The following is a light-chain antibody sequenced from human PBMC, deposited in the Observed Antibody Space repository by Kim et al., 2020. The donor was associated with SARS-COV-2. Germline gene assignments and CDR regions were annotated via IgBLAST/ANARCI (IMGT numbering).Light chain of an antibody. J-gene: IGLJ2*01. V-gene: IGLV6-57*01. Sequence: NSMLTQPHSVSESPGKTVTVSCTRSSGSIASNYVQWYQQRPGSSPTTVIYEDDQRPSGVPDRFSGSIDSSSNSASLTISELKTEDEADYYCQSYNSSNLVFGGGTQLTVL. CDR1: SGSIASNY. CDR2: EDD. CDR3: QSYNSSNLV.